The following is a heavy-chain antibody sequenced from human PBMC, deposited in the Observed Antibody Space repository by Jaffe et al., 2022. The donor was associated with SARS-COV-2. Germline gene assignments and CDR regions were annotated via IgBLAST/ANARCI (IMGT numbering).Heavy chain of an antibody. CDR1: GGSISSGSYH. D-gene: IGHD3-3*01. J-gene: IGHJ4*02. CDR3: ARGSSGYSASMNY. CDR2: IYSSGST. Sequence: QVQLQESGPGLVKPSQTLSLTCTVSGGSISSGSYHWSWIRQPAGKGLEWIGRIYSSGSTNYNPSFKSRVTISVDTSKNQFSLKLSSVTAADTAVYYCARGSSGYSASMNYWGQGTLVTVSS. V-gene: IGHV4-61*02.